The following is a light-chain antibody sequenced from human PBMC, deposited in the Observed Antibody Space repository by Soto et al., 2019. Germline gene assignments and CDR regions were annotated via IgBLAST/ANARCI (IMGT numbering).Light chain of an antibody. Sequence: DIQMTLSHSPVSASVCERVTITRWARQSLTIWLAWYQQEPGKAPRLLIYDAYSLESGVPSRFSGSGSGTEFTLTISSLQPDDFAIYYCQQYNSYPYTFGQGSKLEIK. J-gene: IGKJ2*01. CDR3: QQYNSYPYT. CDR1: QSLTIW. V-gene: IGKV1-5*01. CDR2: DAY.